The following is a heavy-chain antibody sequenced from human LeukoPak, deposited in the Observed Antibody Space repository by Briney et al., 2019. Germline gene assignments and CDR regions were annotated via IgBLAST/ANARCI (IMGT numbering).Heavy chain of an antibody. CDR3: ASGRSGEYQLLSDY. CDR2: IYYSGST. D-gene: IGHD2-2*01. V-gene: IGHV4-30-4*01. Sequence: PSETLSLTCTVSGGSISSGDYYWSWIRQPPGKGLEWIGYIYYSGSTYYNPSLKSRVTISVDTSKNQFSLKLSSVTAADTAVYYCASGRSGEYQLLSDYWGQGTLVTVSS. CDR1: GGSISSGDYY. J-gene: IGHJ4*02.